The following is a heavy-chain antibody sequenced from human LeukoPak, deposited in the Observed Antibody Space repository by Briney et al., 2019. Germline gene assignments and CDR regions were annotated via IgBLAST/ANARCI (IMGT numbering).Heavy chain of an antibody. Sequence: QTGGSLRLSCAASGFAFSSYAMSWVRQAPGKGLEWVSAISGSGGSTYYADSVKGRFTISRDNSKNTLYLQMNSLRAEDTAVYYCYSSSHYDAFDIWGQGTMVTVSS. V-gene: IGHV3-23*01. CDR1: GFAFSSYA. D-gene: IGHD6-6*01. CDR2: ISGSGGST. J-gene: IGHJ3*02. CDR3: YSSSHYDAFDI.